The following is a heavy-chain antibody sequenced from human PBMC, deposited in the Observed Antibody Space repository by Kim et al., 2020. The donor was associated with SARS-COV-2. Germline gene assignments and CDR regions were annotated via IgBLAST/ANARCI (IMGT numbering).Heavy chain of an antibody. CDR3: AKSLWFGESGWFDP. V-gene: IGHV3-9*01. J-gene: IGHJ5*02. D-gene: IGHD3-10*01. Sequence: ADSVKGRFTISRDNAKNSLYLQMNSLRAEDTALYYCAKSLWFGESGWFDPWGQGTLVTVSS.